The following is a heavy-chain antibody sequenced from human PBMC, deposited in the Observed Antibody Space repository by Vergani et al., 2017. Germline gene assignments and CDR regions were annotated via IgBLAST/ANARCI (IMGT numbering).Heavy chain of an antibody. J-gene: IGHJ6*02. V-gene: IGHV1-69*12. CDR1: GGTFSSYA. Sequence: QVQLVQSGAEVKKPGSSVKVSCKASGGTFSSYAISWVRQAPGQGLEWMGGIIPIFGTANYARKFQGRVTITADESTSTAYMELSSLRSEDTAVYYCARGGGYSSSWYSPTYYYYYGMDVWGQGTTVTVSS. CDR2: IIPIFGTA. CDR3: ARGGGYSSSWYSPTYYYYYGMDV. D-gene: IGHD6-13*01.